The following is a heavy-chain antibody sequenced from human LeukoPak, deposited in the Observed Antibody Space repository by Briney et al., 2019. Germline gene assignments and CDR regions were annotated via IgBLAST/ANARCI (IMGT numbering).Heavy chain of an antibody. V-gene: IGHV4-4*07. CDR3: ASYGSVGGYFDY. CDR2: IYTSGST. D-gene: IGHD3-10*01. CDR1: GGSISSYY. Sequence: SETLSLTCTVSGGSISSYYWSWIRQPAGKGLEWIGRIYTSGSTNYNPSLKSRVTMSVDTSKNQFSLKLSSVTTADTAVYYCASYGSVGGYFDYWGQGTLVTVSS. J-gene: IGHJ4*02.